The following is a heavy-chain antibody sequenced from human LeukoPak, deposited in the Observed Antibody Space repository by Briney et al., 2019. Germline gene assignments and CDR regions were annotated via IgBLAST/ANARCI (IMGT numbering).Heavy chain of an antibody. D-gene: IGHD2-21*02. V-gene: IGHV3-30*02. CDR1: GFTFNAYA. Sequence: GGSLRLSCAASGFTFNAYAIHWVRQAPGKGLEWVAFIRKDGNNENYADSVKGRFTISRDNSKNTLYLQMNSLQTEDTAVYYCAKDRGDYPPYFDYWGQGTLVTVSS. CDR3: AKDRGDYPPYFDY. J-gene: IGHJ4*02. CDR2: IRKDGNNE.